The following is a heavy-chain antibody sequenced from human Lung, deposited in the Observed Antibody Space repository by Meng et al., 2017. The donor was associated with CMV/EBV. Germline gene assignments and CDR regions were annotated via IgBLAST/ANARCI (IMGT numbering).Heavy chain of an antibody. J-gene: IGHJ6*02. V-gene: IGHV3-30*02. CDR1: GYTFTSYY. CDR2: IRYDGKNK. D-gene: IGHD5-18*01. Sequence: SXKASGYTFTSYYMHWVRQAPGKGLEWVAFIRYDGKNKYYADSVKGRFTISRDNSKNTLYLQRNSLRAEDTAVYYCAKADGYRYGNYYYYGMDVWXQGTTVTVSS. CDR3: AKADGYRYGNYYYYGMDV.